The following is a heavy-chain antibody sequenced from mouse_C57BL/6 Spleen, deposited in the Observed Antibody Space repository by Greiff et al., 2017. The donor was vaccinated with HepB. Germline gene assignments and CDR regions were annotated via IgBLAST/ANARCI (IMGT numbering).Heavy chain of an antibody. CDR3: NVVVDYFDY. J-gene: IGHJ2*01. CDR2: IDPETGGT. D-gene: IGHD1-1*01. V-gene: IGHV1-15*01. Sequence: QVQLQQSGAELVRPGASVTLSCKASGYTFTDYEMHWVKQTPVHGLEWIGAIDPETGGTAYNQKFKGKAILTADKSSSTAYMELRSLTSEDSAVYYCNVVVDYFDYWGQGTTLTVSS. CDR1: GYTFTDYE.